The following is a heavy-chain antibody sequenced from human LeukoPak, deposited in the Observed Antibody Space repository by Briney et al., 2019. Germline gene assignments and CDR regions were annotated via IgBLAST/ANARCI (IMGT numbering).Heavy chain of an antibody. J-gene: IGHJ4*02. V-gene: IGHV1-2*06. CDR1: GYTFTGYY. Sequence: GASVKVSCKASGYTFTGYYMHWVRQAPGQGLEWMGRINPNSGGTNYAQKFQGRVTITADESTSTAYMELSSLRSEDTAVYYCARGGYDSSGYEPPHFDYWGQGTLVTVSS. CDR2: INPNSGGT. CDR3: ARGGYDSSGYEPPHFDY. D-gene: IGHD3-22*01.